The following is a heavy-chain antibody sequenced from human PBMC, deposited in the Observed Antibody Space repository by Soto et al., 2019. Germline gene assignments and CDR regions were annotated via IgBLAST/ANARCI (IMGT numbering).Heavy chain of an antibody. J-gene: IGHJ4*02. V-gene: IGHV4-30-2*01. CDR3: ARDKITGLFDY. CDR2: IYHSGRT. CDR1: GGSINSGGYS. Sequence: SETLSLTCAVSGGSINSGGYSWSWIRQPPGKGLEWIGYIYHSGRTYYNPSLKNRVTISVDRSKNQFSLKLSSVTAADTAVYYCARDKITGLFDYWGQGTLVTVS. D-gene: IGHD2-8*02.